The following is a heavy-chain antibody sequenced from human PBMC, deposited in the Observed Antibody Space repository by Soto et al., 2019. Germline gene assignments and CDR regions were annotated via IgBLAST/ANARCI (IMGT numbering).Heavy chain of an antibody. D-gene: IGHD3-10*01. CDR1: GGSFSGYY. CDR2: INHSGST. J-gene: IGHJ3*02. Sequence: SETLSLTCAVYGGSFSGYYWSWIRQPPGKGLEWIGEINHSGSTNYNPSLKSRVTISVDTSKNQISLKMSSVTAAYTAVYYCARLRRSHYYGSGSYLSRAFDIWGQGTMVTVSS. V-gene: IGHV4-34*01. CDR3: ARLRRSHYYGSGSYLSRAFDI.